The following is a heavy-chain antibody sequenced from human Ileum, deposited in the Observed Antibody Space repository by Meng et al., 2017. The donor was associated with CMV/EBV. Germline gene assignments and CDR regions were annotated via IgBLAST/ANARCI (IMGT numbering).Heavy chain of an antibody. CDR2: ILSDGTRI. V-gene: IGHV3-74*03. Sequence: EGQGVGAGGGLIQPGGSLRLSCAVAGLTSSDYWVDWVRQGPGKGPVWVSRILSDGTRITYADSVKGRFTISGDNAKNTVYLQMNSLRDEDTAVYYCVILPPRYWGQGTLVTVSS. J-gene: IGHJ4*02. D-gene: IGHD2-21*02. CDR1: GLTSSDYW. CDR3: VILPPRY.